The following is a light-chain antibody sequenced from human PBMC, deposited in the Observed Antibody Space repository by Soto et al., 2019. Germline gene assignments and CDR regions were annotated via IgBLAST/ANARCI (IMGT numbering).Light chain of an antibody. CDR1: SSDIGTFSS. CDR3: SSQAGSDSLMV. Sequence: QSVLTQPPSASGTPGQRVTISCSGSSSDIGTFSSISWYQQYPGKAPKLMIFGVSQRPSGVPDRFSGSKSANTASLTVSGLQDEDEAEYYCSSQAGSDSLMVFGGGTKLTVL. CDR2: GVS. J-gene: IGLJ2*01. V-gene: IGLV2-8*01.